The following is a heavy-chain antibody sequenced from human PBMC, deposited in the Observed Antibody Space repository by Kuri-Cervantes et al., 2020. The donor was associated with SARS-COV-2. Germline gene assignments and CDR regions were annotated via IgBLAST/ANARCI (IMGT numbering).Heavy chain of an antibody. D-gene: IGHD3-3*01. J-gene: IGHJ6*02. CDR2: IYYSWST. CDR3: ARDSSGYYYYGMDV. CDR1: GGSISSYY. Sequence: SETLSLTCTVSGGSISSYYWSWIRQSPGKGLEWIGYIYYSWSTNYNPSLKSRVTISVDTSKNQFSLKLSSVTAADTAVYYCARDSSGYYYYGMDVWGQGTTVTVSS. V-gene: IGHV4-59*01.